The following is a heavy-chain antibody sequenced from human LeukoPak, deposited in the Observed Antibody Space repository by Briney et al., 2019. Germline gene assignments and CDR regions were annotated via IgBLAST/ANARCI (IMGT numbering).Heavy chain of an antibody. CDR1: GGSISTYY. D-gene: IGHD2-15*01. J-gene: IGHJ3*02. V-gene: IGHV4-59*01. Sequence: SETLSLTCTVSGGSISTYYWTWIRQPPGKGLQWIGYIYYSGSTSYNPSLKSRVTISVDTSKNKFSLKLSSVTAADTAVYYCAGSPLYCSGGSCYSGGAFDSWGQGTMGTVSS. CDR3: AGSPLYCSGGSCYSGGAFDS. CDR2: IYYSGST.